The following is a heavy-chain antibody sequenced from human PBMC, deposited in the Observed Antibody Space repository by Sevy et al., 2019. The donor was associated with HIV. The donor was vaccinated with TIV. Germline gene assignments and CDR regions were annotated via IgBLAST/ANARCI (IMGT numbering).Heavy chain of an antibody. CDR2: INPHSGDT. Sequence: ASVKVSCTTSGSTFSGYYIKWVRQAPGQGPEWMGRINPHSGDTKYAQKFQGRVTMTRDTSIKTAYMELTRLTSDDTAVYYCAKIEVEQQLVREWYYYYGMDVWGQGTTVTVSS. CDR3: AKIEVEQQLVREWYYYYGMDV. D-gene: IGHD6-13*01. V-gene: IGHV1-2*06. J-gene: IGHJ6*02. CDR1: GSTFSGYY.